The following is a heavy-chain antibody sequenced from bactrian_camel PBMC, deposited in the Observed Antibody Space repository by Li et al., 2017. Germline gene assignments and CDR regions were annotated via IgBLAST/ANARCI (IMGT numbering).Heavy chain of an antibody. Sequence: VQLVESGGGLVQPGGSLRLSCAASGFTFRDAGMSWVRQAPGKEVEWVSGIYADNRSRFYSPSVKGRFTISRDNGKNTLYLQLNSLKTEDTAMYYCVKDPVGWTMAYHYWGQGTQVTVS. CDR1: GFTFRDAG. V-gene: IGHV3S2*01. J-gene: IGHJ4*01. CDR3: VKDPVGWTMAYHY. D-gene: IGHD5*01. CDR2: IYADNRSR.